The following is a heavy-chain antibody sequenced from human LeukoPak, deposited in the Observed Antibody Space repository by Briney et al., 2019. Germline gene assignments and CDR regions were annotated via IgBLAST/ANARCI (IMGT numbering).Heavy chain of an antibody. CDR1: GGSINNYY. CDR2: IYTRGST. D-gene: IGHD2-15*01. CDR3: ARGRYCSADICSGGDAFDI. J-gene: IGHJ3*02. V-gene: IGHV4-4*07. Sequence: SETLSLTCTVSGGSINNYYWSWIRQPAGKGLEWIRRIYTRGSTNYNPSLKSRVTMSVDTSKNQFSLKLSSVTAADTAVYYCARGRYCSADICSGGDAFDIWGQGTMVSVSS.